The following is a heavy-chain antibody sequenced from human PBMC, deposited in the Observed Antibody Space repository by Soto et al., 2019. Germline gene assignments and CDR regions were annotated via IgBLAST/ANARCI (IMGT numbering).Heavy chain of an antibody. Sequence: EVPLVESGGGLVKPGGSLRLSCAASGFNFNSYTINWVRQAPGQRLEWLSSISSSGYIFSTDSVRGRFTISRDNAKNSVYLQINSLRAEDTAVYFCARDCSGGSCYPGMDVWGQGTTVTVSS. CDR1: GFNFNSYT. J-gene: IGHJ6*02. CDR3: ARDCSGGSCYPGMDV. CDR2: ISSSGYI. V-gene: IGHV3-21*01. D-gene: IGHD2-15*01.